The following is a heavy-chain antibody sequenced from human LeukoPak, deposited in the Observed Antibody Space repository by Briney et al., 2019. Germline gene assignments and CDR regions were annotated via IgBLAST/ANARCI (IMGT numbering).Heavy chain of an antibody. CDR3: ARPRRIAAAGRTELNY. CDR2: MNPNSGNT. Sequence: ASVKVSCKASGYTFTSYDINWVRRATGQGLEWMGWMNPNSGNTGYAQKFQGRVTMTRNTSISTAYMELSSLRSEDTAVYYCARPRRIAAAGRTELNYWGQGTLVTVSS. CDR1: GYTFTSYD. V-gene: IGHV1-8*01. J-gene: IGHJ4*02. D-gene: IGHD6-13*01.